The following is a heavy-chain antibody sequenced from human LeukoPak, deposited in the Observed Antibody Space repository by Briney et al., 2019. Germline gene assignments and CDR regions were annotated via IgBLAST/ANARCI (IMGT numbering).Heavy chain of an antibody. Sequence: GASVKVSCKASGGTFSSYAISWVRQAPGQGLEWMGGIIPIFGTANYAQKFQGRVTITADESTSTAYMELSSLRSEDTAVYYCAGTTKKALLLWFGELTAFDIWGQGTMVTVSS. J-gene: IGHJ3*02. CDR1: GGTFSSYA. V-gene: IGHV1-69*13. CDR2: IIPIFGTA. CDR3: AGTTKKALLLWFGELTAFDI. D-gene: IGHD3-10*01.